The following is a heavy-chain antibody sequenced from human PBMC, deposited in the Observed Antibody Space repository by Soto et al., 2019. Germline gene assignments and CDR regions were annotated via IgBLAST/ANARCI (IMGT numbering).Heavy chain of an antibody. Sequence: QVQLVESGGDLVKPGGSLRLSCSASGFTFSDHYMGWIRQAPGGGLEWIAYNSNSGATIYYTDSVKGRFTISRDNAKNSLFLQMNSLRSEDAAVYFCARLPYPWGWYDPWGQGTLVTVSS. J-gene: IGHJ5*02. CDR3: ARLPYPWGWYDP. V-gene: IGHV3-11*01. CDR1: GFTFSDHY. D-gene: IGHD3-16*01. CDR2: NSNSGATI.